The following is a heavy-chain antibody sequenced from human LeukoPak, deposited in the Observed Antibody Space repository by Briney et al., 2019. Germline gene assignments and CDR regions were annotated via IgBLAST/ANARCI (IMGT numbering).Heavy chain of an antibody. D-gene: IGHD5-18*01. V-gene: IGHV4-59*01. CDR3: ARGWRDTATLDY. J-gene: IGHJ4*02. CDR2: IYYSGST. Sequence: SETLSLTCTVSGGSISSYYWSWIRQPPGKGLEWIGSIYYSGSTYYNPSLKSRVTISVDTSKNQFSLKLSSVTAADTAVYYCARGWRDTATLDYWGQGTLVTVSS. CDR1: GGSISSYY.